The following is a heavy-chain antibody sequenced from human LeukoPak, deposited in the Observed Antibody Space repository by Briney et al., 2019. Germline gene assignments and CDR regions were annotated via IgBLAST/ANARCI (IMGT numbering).Heavy chain of an antibody. CDR1: RFTFTNFV. CDR2: IGGSGVTT. D-gene: IGHD3-10*01. V-gene: IGHV3-23*01. CDR3: VKDYGSGTCALDY. Sequence: GGSLRLSCAASRFTFTNFVMSWVRQAPGKGLEWVSSIGGSGVTTFYADSVKGRFTISRDNSKNTLYLQMSSLRPEDTAVYYCVKDYGSGTCALDYWGQGALVSVPS. J-gene: IGHJ4*02.